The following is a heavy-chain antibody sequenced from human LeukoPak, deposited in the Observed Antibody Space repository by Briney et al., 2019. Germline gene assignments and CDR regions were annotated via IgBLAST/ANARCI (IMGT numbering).Heavy chain of an antibody. J-gene: IGHJ1*01. D-gene: IGHD6-13*01. CDR3: ASSSWSSEYFHY. Sequence: GGSLRLSCAATGFTFSNYAIHWGRQAPGKGLEWVAFISDDGSRQHYADSVKGRFTISRDNSKNTLYLQLNSLRAEDTAVYFCASSSWSSEYFHYWGQGTLVTVSS. CDR2: ISDDGSRQ. V-gene: IGHV3-30*14. CDR1: GFTFSNYA.